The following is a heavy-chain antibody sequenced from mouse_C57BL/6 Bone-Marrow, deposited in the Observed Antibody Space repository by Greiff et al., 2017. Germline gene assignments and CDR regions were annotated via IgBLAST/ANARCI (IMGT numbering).Heavy chain of an antibody. J-gene: IGHJ3*01. CDR2: IYPGSGST. D-gene: IGHD3-2*02. Sequence: QVQLQQPGAELVKPGASVKMSCKASGYTFTSYWITWVKQRPGQGLEWIGDIYPGSGSTNYNEKFKSKATLTVDTSSSTAYMQLSSLTSEDSAVYYCAREEQLRLAWFAYWGQGTLVTVSA. CDR1: GYTFTSYW. CDR3: AREEQLRLAWFAY. V-gene: IGHV1-55*01.